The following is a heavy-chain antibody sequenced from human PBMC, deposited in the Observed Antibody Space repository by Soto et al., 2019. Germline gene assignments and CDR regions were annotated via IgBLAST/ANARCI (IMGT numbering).Heavy chain of an antibody. J-gene: IGHJ4*02. Sequence: ESGGGVVQPGRSLRLSCAASGFTFSNHAMHWVRQAPGKGLEWVAALSYDGTDKYYADPVKGRFTISRDNSKKTVYLHMNSLRDEDAAVYYCARVKDSRAYYSRRTAVFDYWGQGTLVTVSS. CDR2: LSYDGTDK. V-gene: IGHV3-30-3*01. CDR3: ARVKDSRAYYSRRTAVFDY. CDR1: GFTFSNHA. D-gene: IGHD3-22*01.